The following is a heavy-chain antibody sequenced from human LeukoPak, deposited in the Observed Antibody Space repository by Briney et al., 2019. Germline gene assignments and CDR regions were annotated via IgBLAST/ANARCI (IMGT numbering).Heavy chain of an antibody. V-gene: IGHV3-66*01. CDR3: VRVDDYGDYPYYFDS. J-gene: IGHJ4*02. Sequence: GGSLRLSCSASGFLVSSKYMSWVRQAPGKGLEWVSVIYSGGSTYYADSVKGRFTISRDNSKNTVYLQMNSLRAEDTAVYYCVRVDDYGDYPYYFDSWGQGTLVTVSS. CDR2: IYSGGST. D-gene: IGHD4-17*01. CDR1: GFLVSSKY.